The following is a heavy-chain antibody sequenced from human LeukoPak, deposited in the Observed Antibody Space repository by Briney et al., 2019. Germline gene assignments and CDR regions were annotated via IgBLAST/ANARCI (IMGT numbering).Heavy chain of an antibody. D-gene: IGHD6-19*01. CDR3: AKTVAGSFYFDY. J-gene: IGHJ4*02. V-gene: IGHV3-23*01. Sequence: GGSLRLSCTASGFTFSSYAMSWVRQAPGKGLEWVSGISGSGGSTYYADSVKGRFTISRDNSKNTLYLQMNSLRAEDTAVYYCAKTVAGSFYFDYWGQGTLVTVSS. CDR2: ISGSGGST. CDR1: GFTFSSYA.